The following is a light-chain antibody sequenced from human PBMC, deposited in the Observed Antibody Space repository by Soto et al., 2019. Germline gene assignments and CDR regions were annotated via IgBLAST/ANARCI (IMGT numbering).Light chain of an antibody. CDR1: QSVSSY. CDR3: QQRSNWPRT. J-gene: IGKJ1*01. CDR2: DAS. Sequence: EIVLTQSPATLSLSPGERATLSCRASQSVSSYLAWYQQKPGQAPRLLIYDASNSATGIPARCSGSGSGTDFTLTISRLEPEDVAVYYWQQRSNWPRTFGQGTKVDIK. V-gene: IGKV3-11*01.